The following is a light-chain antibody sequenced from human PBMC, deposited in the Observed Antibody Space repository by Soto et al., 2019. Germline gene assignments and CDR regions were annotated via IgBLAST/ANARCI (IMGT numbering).Light chain of an antibody. V-gene: IGKV3-11*01. CDR3: QQRMNRIT. CDR1: QTVNTY. Sequence: EIVLTQSPATLSLSPGERAPLSCRASQTVNTYLAWYQQKPGQAPRLLIYAASNRATGIQARFSGSGSGTDFTLTISSLEPEDFAVYYCQQRMNRITFGQGTRLEIK. J-gene: IGKJ5*01. CDR2: AAS.